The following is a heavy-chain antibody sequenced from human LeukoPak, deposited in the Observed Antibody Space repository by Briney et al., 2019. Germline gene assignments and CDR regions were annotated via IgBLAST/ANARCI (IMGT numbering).Heavy chain of an antibody. CDR3: AKVGDAATLHFDY. J-gene: IGHJ4*02. CDR1: GVSISSGDYY. Sequence: SQTLSLTCTVSGVSISSGDYYWSWIRQPPGKGLEWIGYIYYSGTTYYTPSLKSRVTISLDTSKNQFSLKLSSVTAADTAVYYCAKVGDAATLHFDYWGQGTLVTVSS. D-gene: IGHD3-16*01. V-gene: IGHV4-30-4*01. CDR2: IYYSGTT.